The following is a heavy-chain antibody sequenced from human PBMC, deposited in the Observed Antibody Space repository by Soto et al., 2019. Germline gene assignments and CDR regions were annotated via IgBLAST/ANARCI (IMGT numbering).Heavy chain of an antibody. CDR1: GYSISSSNW. CDR3: ARREIQGPIDY. V-gene: IGHV4-28*01. D-gene: IGHD1-26*01. Sequence: QVQLQESGPGLVKPSDTLSLTCAVSGYSISSSNWWGWIRQPPGKGLEWIGYIYYSGTTYYNPSLKSRATMSVATSKNQVSLKLTSVTAVDTAVYYCARREIQGPIDYWGQGTLVTVSS. CDR2: IYYSGTT. J-gene: IGHJ4*02.